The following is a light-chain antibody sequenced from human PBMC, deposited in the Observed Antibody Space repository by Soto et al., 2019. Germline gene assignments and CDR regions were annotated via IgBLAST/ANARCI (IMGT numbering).Light chain of an antibody. CDR1: KLGEKY. CDR2: QDT. V-gene: IGLV3-1*01. Sequence: SYELTQPPSVSVSPGQTVSITCSGDKLGEKYACWYQQKPGQSPVLVIYQDTRRPSGIPERFSGSISGNTATLTISGTQAMDEADYYCQAWDSSTGVFGTGTKVTVL. J-gene: IGLJ1*01. CDR3: QAWDSSTGV.